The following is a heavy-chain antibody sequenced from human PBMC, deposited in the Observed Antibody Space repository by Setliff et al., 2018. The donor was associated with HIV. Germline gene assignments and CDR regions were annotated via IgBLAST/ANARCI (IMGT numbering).Heavy chain of an antibody. CDR2: IYPGDSDT. V-gene: IGHV5-51*01. CDR1: GYSFTSYW. CDR3: ARVSRNLYGHLDGFDI. Sequence: GESLKISCKGSGYSFTSYWIGWVRQMPGKGLEWMGIIYPGDSDTRYSPSFQGQVTISVDKSFNTAYLQWSSLRASDTTMYYCARVSRNLYGHLDGFDIWGHGTMVTVSS. D-gene: IGHD3-10*01. J-gene: IGHJ3*02.